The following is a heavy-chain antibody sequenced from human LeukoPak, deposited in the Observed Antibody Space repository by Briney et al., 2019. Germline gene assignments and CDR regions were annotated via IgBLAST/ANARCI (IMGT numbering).Heavy chain of an antibody. CDR3: ARAKHYIKDYISMIVVVTHDY. CDR2: IGRNGTPT. CDR1: GFTFTDYY. V-gene: IGHV3-11*01. J-gene: IGHJ4*02. D-gene: IGHD3-22*01. Sequence: PGGSLRLSCAASGFTFTDYYMSWIRQAPGKGLEWVSYIGRNGTPTHYADTVKGRFTISRDNAKNSLSLQMNSLRAEDTAVYYCARAKHYIKDYISMIVVVTHDYWGQGTLVTVSS.